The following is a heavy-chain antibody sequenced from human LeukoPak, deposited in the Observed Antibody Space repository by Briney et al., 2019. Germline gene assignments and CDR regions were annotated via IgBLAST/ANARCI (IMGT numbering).Heavy chain of an antibody. Sequence: SETLSLTCTVSGVSISSSDSYWGWIRQPPGKGLEWIGSIYYSGNTYYNASLKSQVTISVDTSKNQFSLKLSSVTAADTAVYYCARERRIQLWLHAYDWGQGTLVAVSS. CDR1: GVSISSSDSY. J-gene: IGHJ4*02. CDR2: IYYSGNT. V-gene: IGHV4-39*07. D-gene: IGHD5-18*01. CDR3: ARERRIQLWLHAYD.